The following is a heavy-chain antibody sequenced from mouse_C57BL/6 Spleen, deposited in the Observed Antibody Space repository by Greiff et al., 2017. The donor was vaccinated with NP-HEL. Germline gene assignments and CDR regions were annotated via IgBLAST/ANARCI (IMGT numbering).Heavy chain of an antibody. J-gene: IGHJ2*01. Sequence: QVQPQQPGAELVRPGSSVKLSCKASGYTFTSYWMDWVKQRPGQGLEWIGNIYPSDSETHYNQKFKDKATLTVDKSSSTAYMQLSSLTSEDSAVYYCARRDPYGNYVDYFDYWGQGTTLTVSS. CDR1: GYTFTSYW. V-gene: IGHV1-61*01. CDR3: ARRDPYGNYVDYFDY. CDR2: IYPSDSET. D-gene: IGHD2-1*01.